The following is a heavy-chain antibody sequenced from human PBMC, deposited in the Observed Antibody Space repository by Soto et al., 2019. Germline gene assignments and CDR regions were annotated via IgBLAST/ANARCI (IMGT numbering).Heavy chain of an antibody. CDR3: ARGDPLNYGSYPYWHYYGMDV. J-gene: IGHJ6*02. Sequence: PGGPLILPCAASGLILSTYDVHWVRQAPGKGVKRVSVITTTGDTYYAACVKGRFTISRENAENSLYLQMNSLRAEDAAVYYCARGDPLNYGSYPYWHYYGMDVWGRGTTVTVSS. D-gene: IGHD2-8*02. CDR1: GLILSTYD. V-gene: IGHV3-13*01. CDR2: ITTTGDT.